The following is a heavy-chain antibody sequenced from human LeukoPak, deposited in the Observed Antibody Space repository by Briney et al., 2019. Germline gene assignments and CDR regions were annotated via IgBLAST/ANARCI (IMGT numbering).Heavy chain of an antibody. CDR3: ARDGNYYDSSGPFDY. V-gene: IGHV4-61*02. D-gene: IGHD3-22*01. Sequence: SQTLYLTCTVSGGSISSGSYYWSWIRQPAGKGLEWIGRIYTSGSTNYNPSLKSRVTISVDTSKNQFSLKLSSVTAADTAVYYCARDGNYYDSSGPFDYWGQGTLVTVSS. CDR1: GGSISSGSYY. J-gene: IGHJ4*02. CDR2: IYTSGST.